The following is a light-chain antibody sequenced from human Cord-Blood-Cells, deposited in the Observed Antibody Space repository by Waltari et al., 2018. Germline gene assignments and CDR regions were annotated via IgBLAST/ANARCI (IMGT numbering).Light chain of an antibody. CDR1: SSDVGGYNY. V-gene: IGLV2-14*03. J-gene: IGLJ1*01. Sequence: QSALTQPASVSGSPGQSITLPCTGTSSDVGGYNYVSWYQQHPGKAPKLMIYDVSNRPSGVSNRFSGSKSGNTASLTISGLQAEDEADYYCSSYTSSSGYVFGTGTKVTVL. CDR2: DVS. CDR3: SSYTSSSGYV.